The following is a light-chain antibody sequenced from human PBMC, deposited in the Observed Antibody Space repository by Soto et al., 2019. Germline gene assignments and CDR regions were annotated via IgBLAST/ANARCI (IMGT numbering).Light chain of an antibody. CDR1: QTISSW. CDR2: KAS. CDR3: QHYKTFPWT. Sequence: DVKMSQSASTLSGSIGDRVTITCRASQTISSWLAWYQQKPGKAPKVLIYKASSLERTVPSRFSGSGSETDFNLTINSLQPEDFATYYCQHYKTFPWTFGQGTKVAIK. V-gene: IGKV1-5*03. J-gene: IGKJ1*01.